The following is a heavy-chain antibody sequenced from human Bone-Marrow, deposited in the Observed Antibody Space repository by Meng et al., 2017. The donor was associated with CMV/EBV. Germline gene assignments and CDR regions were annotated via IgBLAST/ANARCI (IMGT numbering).Heavy chain of an antibody. J-gene: IGHJ5*02. CDR3: ARDSDYSNYNWFDP. Sequence: GESLKISCAASGFTFSSYEMNWVRQAPGKGLEWVSRINSDGSSTSYADSVKGRFTISRDNAKNTLYLQMNSLRAEDTAVYYCARDSDYSNYNWFDPWGQGTLVTVSS. CDR1: GFTFSSYE. CDR2: INSDGSST. D-gene: IGHD4-11*01. V-gene: IGHV3-74*01.